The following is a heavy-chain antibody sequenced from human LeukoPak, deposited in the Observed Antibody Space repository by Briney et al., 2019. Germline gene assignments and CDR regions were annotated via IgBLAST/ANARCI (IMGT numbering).Heavy chain of an antibody. V-gene: IGHV3-74*01. J-gene: IGHJ4*02. CDR1: GFTVSSNY. D-gene: IGHD2-2*01. CDR2: IDTDESDT. Sequence: GGSLRLSCAASGFTVSSNYMSWVRQAPGKGLVWVSRIDTDESDTRYADSVKGRFTISRDNAKNTLYLQMNSLRAEDTAVYYCVRDRYPAAREFDYWGQGTLVTVSS. CDR3: VRDRYPAAREFDY.